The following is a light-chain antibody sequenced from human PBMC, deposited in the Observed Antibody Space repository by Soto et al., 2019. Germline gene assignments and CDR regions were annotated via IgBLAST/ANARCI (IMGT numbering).Light chain of an antibody. Sequence: EIVVTQSPATLSASPGERVTLSCRASQFVSRRLAWYQQRLGQVPRLLIYDTSTRAPGISARFSGSGSGTEVTLTISSRQAEDFAGDCGQEEIHWPPGMVGPGTTVDIK. CDR1: QFVSRR. CDR2: DTS. V-gene: IGKV3-15*01. J-gene: IGKJ1*01. CDR3: QEEIHWPPGM.